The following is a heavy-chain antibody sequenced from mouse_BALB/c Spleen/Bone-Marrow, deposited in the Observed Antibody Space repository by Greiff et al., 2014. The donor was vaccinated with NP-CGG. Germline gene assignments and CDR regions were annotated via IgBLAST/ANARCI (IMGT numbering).Heavy chain of an antibody. Sequence: VQLQQSGAELVKPGASVKLSCTASGFNIKDTYMHWVKQRPEQGLEWIGRIDPANGNTKYGPKFRGKATITADTSSNTAYLQLSSLTSEDTAVYYCARNGNYGAWFAYWGQGTLVTVSA. D-gene: IGHD2-1*01. CDR1: GFNIKDTY. CDR2: IDPANGNT. J-gene: IGHJ3*01. CDR3: ARNGNYGAWFAY. V-gene: IGHV14-3*02.